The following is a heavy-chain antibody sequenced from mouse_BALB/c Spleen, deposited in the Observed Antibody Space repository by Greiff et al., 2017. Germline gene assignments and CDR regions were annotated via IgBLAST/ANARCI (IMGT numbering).Heavy chain of an antibody. CDR2: IRSKSNNYAT. J-gene: IGHJ2*01. CDR3: VRQGLLQTFFDY. CDR1: GFTFNTYA. V-gene: IGHV10-1*02. Sequence: EVHLVESGGGLVQPKGSLKLSCAASGFTFNTYAMNWVRQAPGKGLEWVARIRSKSNNYATYYADSVKDRFTISRDDSQSMLYLQMNNLKTEDTAMYYCVRQGLLQTFFDYWGQGTTLTVSS. D-gene: IGHD2-3*01.